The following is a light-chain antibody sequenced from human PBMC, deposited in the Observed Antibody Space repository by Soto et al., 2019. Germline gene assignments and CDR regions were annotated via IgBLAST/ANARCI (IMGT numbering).Light chain of an antibody. J-gene: IGKJ1*01. CDR2: GAS. CDR1: QSVSSN. Sequence: EIVMTQSPATLSVSPGERATLSCRASQSVSSNLAWYQQKPGQAPRLLIYGASSRATGIPDRFSGSGSGTDFTLTISRLEPEDFATYYCQQYKSYSRMFGQGTKVDIK. V-gene: IGKV3D-15*01. CDR3: QQYKSYSRM.